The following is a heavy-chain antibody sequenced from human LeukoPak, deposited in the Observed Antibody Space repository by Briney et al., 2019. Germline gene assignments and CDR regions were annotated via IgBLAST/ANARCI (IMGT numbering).Heavy chain of an antibody. V-gene: IGHV4-30-4*01. CDR3: ASSSGSPLLLPLDN. CDR2: IYYSGST. Sequence: SETLSLTCTVSGGSISSGDHYWSWIRQPPGKGLEWIGYIYYSGSTYYNPSLKSRITISLDTSKNQFSLKLSSVTAADTAVYYCASSSGSPLLLPLDNWGQGTLVTVSS. J-gene: IGHJ4*02. CDR1: GGSISSGDHY. D-gene: IGHD3-10*01.